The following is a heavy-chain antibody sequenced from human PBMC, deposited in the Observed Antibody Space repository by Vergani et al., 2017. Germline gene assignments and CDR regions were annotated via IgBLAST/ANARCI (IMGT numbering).Heavy chain of an antibody. Sequence: QLQLQESGPGLVKPSETLSLTCTVSGGSISSSSYYWGWIRQPPGKGLEWIGSIYYSGSTNYNPSLKSRVTISVDTSKNQFSLKLSSVTAADTAVYYCATTSTYCSSTSCPFRAFDIWGQGTMVTVSS. CDR3: ATTSTYCSSTSCPFRAFDI. CDR2: IYYSGST. D-gene: IGHD2-2*01. J-gene: IGHJ3*02. V-gene: IGHV4-39*07. CDR1: GGSISSSSYY.